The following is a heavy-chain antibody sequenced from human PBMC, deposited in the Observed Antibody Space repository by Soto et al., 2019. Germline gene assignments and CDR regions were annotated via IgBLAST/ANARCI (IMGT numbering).Heavy chain of an antibody. D-gene: IGHD3-10*01. J-gene: IGHJ6*02. CDR1: GYTFTSYG. CDR3: ARDMGPEEWFGELGPPGYYYGMDV. CDR2: ISAYNGNT. V-gene: IGHV1-18*01. Sequence: ASVKVSCKASGYTFTSYGISWVRQAPGQGLEWMGWISAYNGNTNYAQKLQGRVTMTTDTSTSTAYMELRSLRSDDTAVYYCARDMGPEEWFGELGPPGYYYGMDVWGQGTTVTVSS.